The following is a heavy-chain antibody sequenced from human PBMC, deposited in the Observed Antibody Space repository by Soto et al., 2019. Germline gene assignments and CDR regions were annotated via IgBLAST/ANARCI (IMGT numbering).Heavy chain of an antibody. CDR3: ARDGGGSSFYYYYGMDV. CDR1: GYTFTSYG. Sequence: ASVKVSCKASGYTFTSYGISWVRQAPGQGLEWMGWISAYNGNTNYAQKLQGRVTMTTDTSTSTAYMELRSLRSDDTAVYYRARDGGGSSFYYYYGMDVWGQGTTVTVSS. D-gene: IGHD2-15*01. V-gene: IGHV1-18*01. J-gene: IGHJ6*02. CDR2: ISAYNGNT.